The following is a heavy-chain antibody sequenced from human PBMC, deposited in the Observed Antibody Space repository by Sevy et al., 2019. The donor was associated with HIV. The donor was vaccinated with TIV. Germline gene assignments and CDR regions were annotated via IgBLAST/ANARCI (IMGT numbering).Heavy chain of an antibody. CDR1: GFSFSGSA. CDR2: IRSKSNSHAT. CDR3: TRHRLSMVRGIIMAHYFDY. D-gene: IGHD3-10*01. J-gene: IGHJ4*02. Sequence: GGSLRLSCAASGFSFSGSAIHWVGQASGKGLEWVGRIRSKSNSHATAYAASVKGRFTISRDDSKNTAYLQMNSLKTEDTAVYYCTRHRLSMVRGIIMAHYFDYWGPGTLVTVSS. V-gene: IGHV3-73*01.